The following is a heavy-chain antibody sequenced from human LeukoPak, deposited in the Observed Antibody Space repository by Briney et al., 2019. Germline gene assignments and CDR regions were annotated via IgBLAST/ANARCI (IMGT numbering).Heavy chain of an antibody. Sequence: KTSETLSLTCTVSGGSISSYYWSWIRQPAGKGLEWIGRIYTSGSTNYNPSLKSRVTMSVDTSKNQFSLKLSSVTAADTAVYYCARDREDDSSGYYYYYYYMDVWGKGTTVTISS. CDR2: IYTSGST. V-gene: IGHV4-4*07. CDR1: GGSISSYY. CDR3: ARDREDDSSGYYYYYYYMDV. J-gene: IGHJ6*03. D-gene: IGHD3-22*01.